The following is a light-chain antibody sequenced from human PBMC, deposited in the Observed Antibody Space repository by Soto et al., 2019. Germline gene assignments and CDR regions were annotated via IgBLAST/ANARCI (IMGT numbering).Light chain of an antibody. CDR1: ESVSRN. CDR2: GAS. Sequence: SRFPVPISLPPVQRSTPPCRASESVSRNLAWYQQKPGQAPRLLIYGASNRATGIPDRFSGSGSGTEFTLTISSLQSEDFAVYYCQHYNNWLGTFGGGTKVDI. CDR3: QHYNNWLGT. J-gene: IGKJ4*01. V-gene: IGKV3D-15*01.